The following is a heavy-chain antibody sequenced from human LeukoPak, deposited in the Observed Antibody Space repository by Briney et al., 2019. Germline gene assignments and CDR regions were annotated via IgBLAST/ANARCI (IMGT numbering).Heavy chain of an antibody. Sequence: SQTLSLTCAVTGVDVSNISAARNGITQSPSRGLEGVGWTYYWSKWFSDYAVSVKSPISINPDTSKMHFSEQVQCVPRKHASVYECARGYSSSMDYWGQGTLVTVSS. CDR2: TYYWSKWFS. CDR1: GVDVSNISAA. CDR3: ARGYSSSMDY. V-gene: IGHV6-1*01. D-gene: IGHD6-13*01. J-gene: IGHJ4*02.